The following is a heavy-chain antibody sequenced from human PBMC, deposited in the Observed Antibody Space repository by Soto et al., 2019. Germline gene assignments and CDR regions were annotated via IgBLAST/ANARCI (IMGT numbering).Heavy chain of an antibody. Sequence: QVQLQESGPGLVKPSQTLSLTCSVSGASITNGGYYWTWIRQHPGKGLEWIGYFYYSGSTNYNPSHKSRLTIPGDAAKNEIAVKGASVNDADTAVYFCARGTDSAISPAKGAFDYWGPGDLVTGS. CDR2: FYYSGST. CDR3: ARGTDSAISPAKGAFDY. CDR1: GASITNGGYY. J-gene: IGHJ4*02. D-gene: IGHD1-26*01. V-gene: IGHV4-31*03.